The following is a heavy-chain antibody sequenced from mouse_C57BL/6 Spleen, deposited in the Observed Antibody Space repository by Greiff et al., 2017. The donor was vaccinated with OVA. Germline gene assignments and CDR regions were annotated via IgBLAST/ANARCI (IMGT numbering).Heavy chain of an antibody. CDR3: ARSEIYYGYDEELGGAMDY. Sequence: EVQLQQSVAELVRPGASVKLSCTASGFNIKNTYMHWVKQRPEQGLEWIGRIDPANGNTKYAPKFQGKATITADTSSNTAYLQLSSLTSEDTAIYYCARSEIYYGYDEELGGAMDYWGQGTSVTVSS. CDR1: GFNIKNTY. V-gene: IGHV14-3*01. D-gene: IGHD2-2*01. J-gene: IGHJ4*01. CDR2: IDPANGNT.